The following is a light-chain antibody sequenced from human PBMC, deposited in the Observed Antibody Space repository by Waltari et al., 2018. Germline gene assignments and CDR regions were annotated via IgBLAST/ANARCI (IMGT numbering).Light chain of an antibody. Sequence: EIVLTQSPGTLSVSPGERVIDPCRASQTITGSWLTWYHQKPGQAPRLLIYGASNRAPGIPDRFSGSGSGTDFTLTISRLEPEDSAVYYCQQYDGSVVTFGGGTKVEIK. CDR3: QQYDGSVVT. V-gene: IGKV3-20*01. CDR2: GAS. CDR1: QTITGSW. J-gene: IGKJ4*01.